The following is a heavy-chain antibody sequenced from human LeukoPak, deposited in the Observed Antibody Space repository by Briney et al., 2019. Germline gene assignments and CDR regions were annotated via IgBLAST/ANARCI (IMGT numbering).Heavy chain of an antibody. CDR3: ARESFDWLFDYYYYYGMDV. CDR2: IYTSGST. J-gene: IGHJ6*02. CDR1: GGSISSYY. Sequence: SETLSLTCTVSGGSISSYYWSGIRQPAGKGLEWIGRIYTSGSTNYNPSLKSRVTMSVDTSKNQFSLKLSSVTAADTAVYYCARESFDWLFDYYYYYGMDVWGQGTTVTVSS. V-gene: IGHV4-4*07. D-gene: IGHD3-9*01.